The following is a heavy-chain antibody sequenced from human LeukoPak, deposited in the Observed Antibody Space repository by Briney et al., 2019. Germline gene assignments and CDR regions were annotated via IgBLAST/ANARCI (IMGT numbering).Heavy chain of an antibody. CDR3: ARVHYDFWSGYRGGGWFDP. D-gene: IGHD3-3*01. CDR1: GGSISSGDYY. J-gene: IGHJ5*02. Sequence: SQTLSLTCTVSGGSISSGDYYWSWIRQPPGKGLEWIGYIYYSGSTYYNPSLKSRVTISVDTSKNQFSLKLSSVTAADTAVYHCARVHYDFWSGYRGGGWFDPWGQGTLVTVSS. CDR2: IYYSGST. V-gene: IGHV4-30-4*08.